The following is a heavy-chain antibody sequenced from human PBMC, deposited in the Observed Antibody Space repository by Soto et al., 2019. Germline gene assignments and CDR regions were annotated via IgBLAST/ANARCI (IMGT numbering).Heavy chain of an antibody. V-gene: IGHV3-33*01. D-gene: IGHD2-15*01. Sequence: QVQLVESGGGVVQPGRSLRLSCAASGFTFSSYGMHWVRQAPGKGLEWVAVIWYDGSNKYYADSVKGRFTISRDNSRKTRYLQMKSLRAEDTAVYYCARARGGYCSGGSCYTTYYYGMDVWGQGTTVTVSS. CDR1: GFTFSSYG. CDR3: ARARGGYCSGGSCYTTYYYGMDV. CDR2: IWYDGSNK. J-gene: IGHJ6*02.